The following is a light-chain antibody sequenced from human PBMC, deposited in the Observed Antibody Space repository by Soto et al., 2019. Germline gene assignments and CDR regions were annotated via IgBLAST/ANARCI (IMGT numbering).Light chain of an antibody. CDR2: KAS. CDR3: QQYNSYSPWA. J-gene: IGKJ1*01. Sequence: DIQMTQSPSAVSASVGDRVTITCRASQSISSWLAWYQQKPGKAPNLLIYKASSLESGVPSRFSGSGSGTEFTLTISSLQPDDFATYYCQQYNSYSPWAFGQGTKVDIK. V-gene: IGKV1-5*03. CDR1: QSISSW.